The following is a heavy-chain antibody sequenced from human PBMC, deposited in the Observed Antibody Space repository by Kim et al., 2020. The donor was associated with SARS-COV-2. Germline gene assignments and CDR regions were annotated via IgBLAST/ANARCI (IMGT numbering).Heavy chain of an antibody. V-gene: IGHV4-34*01. J-gene: IGHJ5*02. Sequence: SETLSLTCAVYGGSFSGYYWSWIRQPPGKGLEWIGEINHSGSTNYNPSLKSRVTISVDTSKNQFSLKLSSVTAADTAVYYCARPRRSGTTHISWFDPWGQGTLVTVSS. CDR2: INHSGST. CDR1: GGSFSGYY. D-gene: IGHD3-10*01. CDR3: ARPRRSGTTHISWFDP.